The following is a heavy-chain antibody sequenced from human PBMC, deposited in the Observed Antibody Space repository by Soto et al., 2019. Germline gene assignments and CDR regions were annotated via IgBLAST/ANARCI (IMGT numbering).Heavy chain of an antibody. D-gene: IGHD2-15*01. Sequence: SETLSLTCAVYGGSFSGYYWSWIRQPPGKGLEWIGEINHSGSTNYNPSLKSRVTISVDTSKNQFSLKLSSVTAADTAVYYCARVVWVGVAAPSYFDSGGQGTLVPFPS. CDR1: GGSFSGYY. J-gene: IGHJ4*02. CDR3: ARVVWVGVAAPSYFDS. V-gene: IGHV4-34*01. CDR2: INHSGST.